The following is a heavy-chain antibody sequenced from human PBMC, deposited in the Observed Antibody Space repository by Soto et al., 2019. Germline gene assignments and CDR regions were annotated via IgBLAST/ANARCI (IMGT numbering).Heavy chain of an antibody. V-gene: IGHV1-69*12. D-gene: IGHD6-19*01. CDR1: GGTFSRYA. CDR3: AQTLGSAVAGPGRFDL. Sequence: QVQLVQSGAEVKKPGSSVKVSCKASGGTFSRYAISWVRQAAGQGLEWMGGITPMFSTANYAQKFQGRVTITADESTSTVHMELSRLRSDDTAVYYCAQTLGSAVAGPGRFDLWGRGTLVIVSS. CDR2: ITPMFSTA. J-gene: IGHJ2*01.